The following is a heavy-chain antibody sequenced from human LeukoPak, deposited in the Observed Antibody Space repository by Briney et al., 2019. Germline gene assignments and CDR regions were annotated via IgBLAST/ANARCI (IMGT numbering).Heavy chain of an antibody. CDR1: GGSISSDY. CDR3: ARSGSSWYPWSLDY. J-gene: IGHJ4*02. V-gene: IGHV4-59*01. Sequence: SETLSLTCPVSGGSISSDYWSWIRQPPGKGLEWIGYIYYSGSTNYNPSLKSRVTISVDTSKNQFSLKLSSVTAADTAVYYCARSGSSWYPWSLDYWGQGTLVTVSS. D-gene: IGHD6-13*01. CDR2: IYYSGST.